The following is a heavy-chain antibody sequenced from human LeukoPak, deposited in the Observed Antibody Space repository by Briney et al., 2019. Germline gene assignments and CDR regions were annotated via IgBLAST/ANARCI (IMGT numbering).Heavy chain of an antibody. Sequence: GGSLRLSCAASGFTFSSYGMSWVRQAPGKGLEWVSAISGSGGSTYYADSVKGRFTISRDNSKNTLYLQMNSLRAEDTAVYYCAKDHGYYDILTGYYNPDYWGQGTLVTVSS. V-gene: IGHV3-23*01. CDR1: GFTFSSYG. CDR3: AKDHGYYDILTGYYNPDY. CDR2: ISGSGGST. J-gene: IGHJ4*02. D-gene: IGHD3-9*01.